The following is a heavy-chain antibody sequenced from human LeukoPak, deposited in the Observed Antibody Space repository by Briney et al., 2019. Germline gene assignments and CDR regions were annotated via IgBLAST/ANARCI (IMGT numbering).Heavy chain of an antibody. CDR3: ARDYGDHNNVDDFDY. V-gene: IGHV4-61*02. CDR1: GGSISSGSYY. Sequence: SQTLSLTCTVSGGSISSGSYYWSWIRQPAGKGLEWIGRIYTSGSTNYNPSLKSRVTISVDTSKNQFSLKLSSVTAADTAVYYCARDYGDHNNVDDFDYWGQGTLVTVSS. J-gene: IGHJ4*02. CDR2: IYTSGST. D-gene: IGHD4-17*01.